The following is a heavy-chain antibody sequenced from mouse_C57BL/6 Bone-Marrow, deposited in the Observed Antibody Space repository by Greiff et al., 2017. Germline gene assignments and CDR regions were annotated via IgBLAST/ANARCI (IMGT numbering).Heavy chain of an antibody. Sequence: VQLQQSGAELVRPGASVKLSCTASGFNIKDDYMHWVKQRPEQGLEWIGWVDPENGDTEYASNFQGKATITADTSSNTAYLQLSSLTSEDTAVYYCTTMITTGYYYAMDYCGQGTSVTVSS. CDR2: VDPENGDT. CDR1: GFNIKDDY. J-gene: IGHJ4*01. D-gene: IGHD2-4*01. V-gene: IGHV14-4*01. CDR3: TTMITTGYYYAMDY.